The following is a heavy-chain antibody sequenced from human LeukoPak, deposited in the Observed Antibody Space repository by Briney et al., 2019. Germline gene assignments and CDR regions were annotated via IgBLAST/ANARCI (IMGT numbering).Heavy chain of an antibody. CDR2: IYPGDSDT. V-gene: IGHV5-51*01. CDR3: ARSRDYGGNAHAFHI. CDR1: GYSFSIYW. J-gene: IGHJ3*02. Sequence: GESLKISCKGSGYSFSIYWIGWVRQMPGKGLEWMGIIYPGDSDTRYSPSFQGQVTISADKSISTAYLQWTSLEASDTAMYYCARSRDYGGNAHAFHIWGQGTMVTVSS. D-gene: IGHD4-23*01.